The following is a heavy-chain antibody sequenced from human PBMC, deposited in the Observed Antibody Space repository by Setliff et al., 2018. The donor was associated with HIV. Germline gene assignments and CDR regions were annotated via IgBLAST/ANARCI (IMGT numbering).Heavy chain of an antibody. CDR1: GYTFTGYA. Sequence: GASVKVSCKASGYTFTGYAISWVRQAPGQGLEWLGWISAYNGDTNYAQKVQGRVSMTRDTSTSTVYMELSSLRSEDTAVYYCARTLADAFDIWGQGTMVTVSS. V-gene: IGHV1-18*01. D-gene: IGHD6-13*01. CDR2: ISAYNGDT. CDR3: ARTLADAFDI. J-gene: IGHJ3*02.